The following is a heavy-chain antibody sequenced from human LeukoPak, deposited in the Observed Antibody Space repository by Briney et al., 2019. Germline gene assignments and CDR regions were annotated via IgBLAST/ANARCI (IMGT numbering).Heavy chain of an antibody. J-gene: IGHJ5*02. D-gene: IGHD1-26*01. CDR1: GGSISSSSYY. CDR2: IYYSGST. CDR3: ARQGGIVGATVSNWFDP. V-gene: IGHV4-39*01. Sequence: SETLSLTCTVSGGSISSSSYYWGWIRQPPGKRLEWIGSIYYSGSTYYNPSLKSRVTISVDTSKNQFSLKLSSVTAADTAVYYCARQGGIVGATVSNWFDPWGQGTLVTVSS.